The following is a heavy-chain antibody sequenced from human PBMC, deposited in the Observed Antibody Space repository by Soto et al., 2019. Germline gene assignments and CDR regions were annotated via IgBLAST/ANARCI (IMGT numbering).Heavy chain of an antibody. CDR1: GGSVSSGGQC. CDR3: AGRHHRCYFGL. V-gene: IGHV4-31*03. D-gene: IGHD3-10*01. CDR2: IYYSGDT. Sequence: QVQLQESGPGLVKPSQTLSLTCTVSGGSVSSGGQCWSWIRQHPGKGLEWIGNIYYSGDTYYNPSLMSRITTTVVTTRNQYSLRLSCAAAAATAVYYCAGRHHRCYFGLWGRGTLVTVSS. J-gene: IGHJ2*01.